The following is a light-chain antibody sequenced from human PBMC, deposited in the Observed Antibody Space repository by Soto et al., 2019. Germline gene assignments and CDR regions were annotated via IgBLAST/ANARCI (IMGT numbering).Light chain of an antibody. CDR2: GAS. J-gene: IGKJ4*01. V-gene: IGKV3-15*01. Sequence: EIVMTQSPATLSVSPGERATLSCRASQGVRRSLAWYQQKPGQAPRLLIYGASTRATGIPARFSGSGSGTEFTLTISSLQSEDFAVYYCQQYNNWPPLTFGGGTKVEIK. CDR3: QQYNNWPPLT. CDR1: QGVRRS.